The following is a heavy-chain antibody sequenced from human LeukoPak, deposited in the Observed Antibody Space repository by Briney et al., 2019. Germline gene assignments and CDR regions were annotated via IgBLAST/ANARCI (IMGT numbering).Heavy chain of an antibody. J-gene: IGHJ4*02. CDR1: GFTFSSYG. CDR2: IWSDGSHK. V-gene: IGHV3-33*01. CDR3: ARVGSTVVGARGFDY. Sequence: GGSLRLSCAASGFTFSSYGMLWVRQAPGKGLEWVAVIWSDGSHKYYADSVKGRFTVSRDNSKNTMYLQMNSLRAEDTAVYFCARVGSTVVGARGFDYWGQGTLVTVSS. D-gene: IGHD1-26*01.